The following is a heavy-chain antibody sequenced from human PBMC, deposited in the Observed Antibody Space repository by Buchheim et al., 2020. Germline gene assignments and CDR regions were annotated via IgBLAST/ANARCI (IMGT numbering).Heavy chain of an antibody. D-gene: IGHD3-9*01. CDR3: AKDILTGYLYYYYYGMDV. CDR1: GFTFSSYG. CDR2: ISYDGSNK. V-gene: IGHV3-30*18. Sequence: QVQLVESGGGVVQPGRSLRLSCAASGFTFSSYGMHWVRQAPGKGLEWVAVISYDGSNKYYADSVKGRFNIPRDHSKNKLYLQMNSLRAEDTAVYYCAKDILTGYLYYYYYGMDVWGQGTT. J-gene: IGHJ6*02.